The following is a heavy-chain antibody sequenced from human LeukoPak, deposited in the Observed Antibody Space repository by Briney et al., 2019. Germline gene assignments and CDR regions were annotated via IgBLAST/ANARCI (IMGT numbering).Heavy chain of an antibody. V-gene: IGHV1-69*01. CDR3: ARGDAGYYYMDV. CDR1: GGTFSSYA. J-gene: IGHJ6*03. CDR2: IIPIFGTA. Sequence: SVKVSCKASGGTFSSYAISWVRQAPGQGLEWMGGIIPIFGTANYAQKFQGRVTITADESTSTAHMELSSLRSEDTAVYYCARGDAGYYYMDVWGKGTTVTVSS.